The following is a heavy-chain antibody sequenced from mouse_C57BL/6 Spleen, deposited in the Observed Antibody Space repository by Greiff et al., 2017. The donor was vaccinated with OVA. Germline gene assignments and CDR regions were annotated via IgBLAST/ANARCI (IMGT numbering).Heavy chain of an antibody. Sequence: QVQLQQPGAELVRPGSSVKLSCKASGYTFTSYWMHWVKQRPIQGLEWIGNIDPSDSETHYNQKFKDKATLTVAKSSSTAYMQLSSLTSEDSAVYYCARDYGSSYGYYAMDYWGQGTSVTVSS. CDR3: ARDYGSSYGYYAMDY. V-gene: IGHV1-52*01. D-gene: IGHD1-1*01. CDR1: GYTFTSYW. CDR2: IDPSDSET. J-gene: IGHJ4*01.